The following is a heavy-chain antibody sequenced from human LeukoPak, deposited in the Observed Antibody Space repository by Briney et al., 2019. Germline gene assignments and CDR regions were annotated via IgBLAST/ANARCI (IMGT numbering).Heavy chain of an antibody. V-gene: IGHV3-74*01. CDR2: ISTDGSNT. D-gene: IGHD3-22*01. CDR3: AGSVTYYPYFDY. J-gene: IGHJ4*02. CDR1: GFTFSSCW. Sequence: PGGSLRLSCAASGFTFSSCWMHWVRQAPGKGLVWVSRISTDGSNTDYADFVKGRFTISRDNAKNTLYLQMNSLGAEDTAVYYCAGSVTYYPYFDYWGRGTLVTVSS.